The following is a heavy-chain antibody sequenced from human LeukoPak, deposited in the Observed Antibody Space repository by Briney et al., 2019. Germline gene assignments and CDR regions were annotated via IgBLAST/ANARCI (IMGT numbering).Heavy chain of an antibody. CDR3: ARRQGTGRLDY. D-gene: IGHD3-10*01. CDR2: IYYSGGT. V-gene: IGHV4-39*01. J-gene: IGHJ4*02. Sequence: PSETLSLTCTVSGGSISSSSYYWGWIRQPPGKGLEWIGSIYYSGGTYYSPSLKSRVTISVDTSKNQFSLKLSSVTAADTAVYYCARRQGTGRLDYWGQGTLVTVSS. CDR1: GGSISSSSYY.